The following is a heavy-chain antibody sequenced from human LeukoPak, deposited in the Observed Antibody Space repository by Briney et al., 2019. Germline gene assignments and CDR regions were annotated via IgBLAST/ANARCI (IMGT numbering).Heavy chain of an antibody. Sequence: ASVKVSCKASGYTFTSYGISWVRQAPGQGLEWMGWISAYNGNTNYAQNFQGRVTLTTDTSTNTAYMELRRLRSDDTVVYYCARVEAGNYYYYYMDVWGKGTTVTVSS. J-gene: IGHJ6*03. CDR2: ISAYNGNT. D-gene: IGHD6-13*01. V-gene: IGHV1-18*01. CDR1: GYTFTSYG. CDR3: ARVEAGNYYYYYMDV.